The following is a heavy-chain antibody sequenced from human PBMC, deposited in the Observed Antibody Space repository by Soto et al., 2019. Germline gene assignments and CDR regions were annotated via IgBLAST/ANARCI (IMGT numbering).Heavy chain of an antibody. CDR1: EFTFSSYA. CDR3: ARACNTNCYGQIDY. D-gene: IGHD2-2*01. J-gene: IGHJ4*02. CDR2: ISGSAGNT. Sequence: GGSLRLSCAASEFTFSSYAMTWVRQAPGKGLEWVSAISGSAGNTYYADSVKGRFTISRDNSRNTLFLQMNSLRAEDTAVYYCARACNTNCYGQIDYWGQGTLVTVSS. V-gene: IGHV3-23*01.